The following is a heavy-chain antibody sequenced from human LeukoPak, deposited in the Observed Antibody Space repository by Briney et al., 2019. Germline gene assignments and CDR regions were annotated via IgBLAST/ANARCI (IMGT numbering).Heavy chain of an antibody. D-gene: IGHD1-26*01. CDR1: GGSISSSSYD. CDR2: IYYSGST. CDR3: ARCIVGSTRRVEGSDY. Sequence: SETLSLTCTVSGGSISSSSYDWGWIRQSPGKGLEWIGSIYYSGSTYYNPSLKSRVTISVDTSKNQFSLKLSSVTAADTAVYYCARCIVGSTRRVEGSDYWGQGTLVTVSS. V-gene: IGHV4-39*01. J-gene: IGHJ4*02.